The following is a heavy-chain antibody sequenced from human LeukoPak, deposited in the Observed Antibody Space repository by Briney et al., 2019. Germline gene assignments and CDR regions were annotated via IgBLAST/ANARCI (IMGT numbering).Heavy chain of an antibody. D-gene: IGHD6-19*01. CDR1: GGSISSNNW. J-gene: IGHJ4*02. V-gene: IGHV4-4*02. CDR2: IYHSGST. Sequence: SETLSLTCAVSGGSISSNNWWWSWVRQPPGKGLEWIGEIYHSGSTNYNPFLRSRVTISVDTSKNQFSLKLSSVTAADTAVYYCARQIYATGSGWRFDYWGQGILVTVSS. CDR3: ARQIYATGSGWRFDY.